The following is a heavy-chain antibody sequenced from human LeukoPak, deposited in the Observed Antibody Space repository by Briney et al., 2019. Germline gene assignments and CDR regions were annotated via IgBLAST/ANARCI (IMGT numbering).Heavy chain of an antibody. V-gene: IGHV4-34*01. CDR1: GGSLSGYY. D-gene: IGHD2-15*01. CDR3: ARRGTAYCRGGNCYSDKYFDY. J-gene: IGHJ4*02. CDR2: INYSGST. Sequence: SETLSLTCAVYGGSLSGYYWTWIRQTPGKGLEWIGEINYSGSTNYNRSLKSRVTISADTSKNQFSLRLSSVTAADTAVYYCARRGTAYCRGGNCYSDKYFDYWGQGTQVTVSS.